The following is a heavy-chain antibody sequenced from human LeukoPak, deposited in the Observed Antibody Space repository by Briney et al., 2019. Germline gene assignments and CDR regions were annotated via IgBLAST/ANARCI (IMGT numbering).Heavy chain of an antibody. D-gene: IGHD3-22*01. CDR3: AKDRATRESGGYYSFYSSFYGMDV. CDR2: ISHDGRNK. V-gene: IGHV3-30*18. J-gene: IGHJ6*02. CDR1: EFTFSSSG. Sequence: PGGSLRLSCVASEFTFSSSGMHWVRQAPGWGLEWVAVISHDGRNKYYADSLKGRFTISRDNSKNTLYLEMTSLRAEDTAVYYCAKDRATRESGGYYSFYSSFYGMDVWGQGATVTVSS.